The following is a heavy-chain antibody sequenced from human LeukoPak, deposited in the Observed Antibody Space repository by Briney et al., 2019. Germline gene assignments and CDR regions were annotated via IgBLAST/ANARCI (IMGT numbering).Heavy chain of an antibody. CDR1: GFTFSSYA. CDR3: AKDPRPFGELLEY. Sequence: GGSLRLSCAASGFTFSSYAMSWVRQAPGKGLEWVSAISGSGGSTYYADSVKGRFTISRDNPKNTLYLQMNSLRAEDTAVYYCAKDPRPFGELLEYWGQGTLVTVSS. V-gene: IGHV3-23*01. CDR2: ISGSGGST. J-gene: IGHJ4*02. D-gene: IGHD3-10*01.